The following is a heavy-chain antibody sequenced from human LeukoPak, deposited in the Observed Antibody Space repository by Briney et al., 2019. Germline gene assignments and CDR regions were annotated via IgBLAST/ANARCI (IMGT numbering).Heavy chain of an antibody. CDR3: ARGGRLRAFDI. CDR1: GFTFSNYD. CDR2: IGTAGDT. J-gene: IGHJ3*02. V-gene: IGHV3-13*01. D-gene: IGHD3-16*01. Sequence: GGSLRLSCAASGFTFSNYDMHWVRQATGKGLEWVSIIGTAGDTYYPGSVKGRFTISRENAKNSLYLQMNNLRAGDTAVYYCARGGRLRAFDIWGQGTKVTVSS.